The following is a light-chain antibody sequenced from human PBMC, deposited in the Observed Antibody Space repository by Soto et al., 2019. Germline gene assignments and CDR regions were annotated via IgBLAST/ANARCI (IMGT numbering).Light chain of an antibody. V-gene: IGKV3-15*01. Sequence: EVVMTQSPATLSVSPGERATLSCRASQSVSSNLAWYQQKPGQAPRLLIYGASTRATGIPARFSGSGSGTEFTLTISSLQSEGFAVYYCQQRVDWPLTFGGGTKVQI. CDR1: QSVSSN. CDR3: QQRVDWPLT. CDR2: GAS. J-gene: IGKJ4*01.